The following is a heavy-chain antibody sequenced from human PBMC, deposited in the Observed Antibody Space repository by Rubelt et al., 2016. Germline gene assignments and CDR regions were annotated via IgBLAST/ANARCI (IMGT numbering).Heavy chain of an antibody. V-gene: IGHV3-7*01. CDR1: GFSFSSYW. J-gene: IGHJ4*02. CDR3: ARVVN. Sequence: EVQLVESGGGLVQPGGSLRLSCAASGFSFSSYWMSWVRQAPGKGLEWVANINQDGSERNYADSVKGRFNIARDNAKNALYMQMNSVRAEDTAVYYCARVVNWGQGTLVTVSS. CDR2: INQDGSER.